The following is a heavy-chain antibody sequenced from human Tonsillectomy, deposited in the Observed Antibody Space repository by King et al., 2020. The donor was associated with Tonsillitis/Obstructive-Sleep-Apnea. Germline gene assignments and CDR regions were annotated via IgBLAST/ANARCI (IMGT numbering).Heavy chain of an antibody. Sequence: QLQESGPGLVKPSETLSLTCTVSGGSISSYYWSWIRQPPGKGLEWIGYIYYSGSTNYNPSLKSRVTISVDTSKNQFSLKLSSVTAADTAVYYCARTSYDSSGYYYYYYYMDVWGKGTTVTVSS. CDR2: IYYSGST. CDR1: GGSISSYY. V-gene: IGHV4-59*01. D-gene: IGHD3-22*01. CDR3: ARTSYDSSGYYYYYYYMDV. J-gene: IGHJ6*03.